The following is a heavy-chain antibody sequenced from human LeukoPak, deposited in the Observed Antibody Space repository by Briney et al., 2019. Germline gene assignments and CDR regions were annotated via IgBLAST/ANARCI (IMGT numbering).Heavy chain of an antibody. Sequence: PSETLSLTCAVYGGSFSGYYWSWIRQPPGKGLEWIGEINHSGSTNYNPSLKGRVTISVDTSKNQFSLKLSSVTAADTAVYYCARRGSSIRTWGQGTLVTVSS. CDR2: INHSGST. J-gene: IGHJ5*02. D-gene: IGHD6-13*01. CDR3: ARRGSSIRT. V-gene: IGHV4-34*01. CDR1: GGSFSGYY.